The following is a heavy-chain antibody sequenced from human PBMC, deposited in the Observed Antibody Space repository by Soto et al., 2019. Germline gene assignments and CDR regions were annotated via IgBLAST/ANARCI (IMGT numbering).Heavy chain of an antibody. Sequence: SETLSLTCTVSGGSVSSGSYYWSWIRQPPGKGLECIGYIYYSGSTNYNPSLKSRVTISVDTSKNQFSLKLSSVTAADTAVYYCARDHYYDSSGYLGYWGQGTLVTVSS. D-gene: IGHD3-22*01. CDR1: GGSVSSGSYY. CDR3: ARDHYYDSSGYLGY. V-gene: IGHV4-61*01. CDR2: IYYSGST. J-gene: IGHJ4*02.